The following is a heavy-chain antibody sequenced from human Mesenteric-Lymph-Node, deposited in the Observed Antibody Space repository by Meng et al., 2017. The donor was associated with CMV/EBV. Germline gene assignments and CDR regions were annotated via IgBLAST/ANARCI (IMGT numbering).Heavy chain of an antibody. D-gene: IGHD3-3*01. CDR2: INSYNGNT. CDR1: GYNFRNYN. CDR3: ARDAIDFWSGYGNYHYYGMDV. Sequence: ASVKVSCKASGYNFRNYNFNWVRQAPGQGLEWMGWINSYNGNTNYVQKLQGRVTMTTDTSTSTVYVELRSLTSDDTAVYYCARDAIDFWSGYGNYHYYGMDVWGQGTTVTVSS. V-gene: IGHV1-18*01. J-gene: IGHJ6*02.